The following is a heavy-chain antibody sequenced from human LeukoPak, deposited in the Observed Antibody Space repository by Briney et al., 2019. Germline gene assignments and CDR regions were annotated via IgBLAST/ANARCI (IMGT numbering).Heavy chain of an antibody. J-gene: IGHJ6*02. CDR1: GFTFSGSA. CDR2: IRSKANSYAT. D-gene: IGHD6-13*01. Sequence: PGGSLRLSCAASGFTFSGSAMQWVRQASGKGLEWVGRIRSKANSYATAYAASVKGRFTISRDDSKNTAYLQMNSLKTEDTAVYYCTRPGQQLYGMDVWGQGTTVTVSS. CDR3: TRPGQQLYGMDV. V-gene: IGHV3-73*01.